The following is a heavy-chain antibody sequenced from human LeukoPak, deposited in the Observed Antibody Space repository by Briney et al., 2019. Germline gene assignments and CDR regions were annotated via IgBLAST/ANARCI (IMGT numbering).Heavy chain of an antibody. CDR3: AREGYDRSGYDY. V-gene: IGHV4-30-4*01. CDR2: IYYSGST. D-gene: IGHD3-22*01. CDR1: GGSISSGDYY. Sequence: SETLSLTCTVSGGSISSGDYYWSWIRQPPGTGLEWIGYIYYSGSTYYNPSLKSRVTISVDTSKNQFSLKLSSVTAADTAVYYCAREGYDRSGYDYWGQGTLVTVSS. J-gene: IGHJ4*02.